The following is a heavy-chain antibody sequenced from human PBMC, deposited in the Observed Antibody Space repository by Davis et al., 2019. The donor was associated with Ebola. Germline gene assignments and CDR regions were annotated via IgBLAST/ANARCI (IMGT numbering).Heavy chain of an antibody. CDR2: IYYSGST. J-gene: IGHJ6*02. Sequence: MPSETLSLTCTVSGGSISSSSYYWGWIRQPPGKGLDWIGSIYYSGSTYYNPSLKSRGTISVDTSKNQFSRKLSAVTAADTAVYYCARGQRQGIFGVVIQYGMDVWGQGTTVIVSS. V-gene: IGHV4-39*01. CDR3: ARGQRQGIFGVVIQYGMDV. D-gene: IGHD3-3*01. CDR1: GGSISSSSYY.